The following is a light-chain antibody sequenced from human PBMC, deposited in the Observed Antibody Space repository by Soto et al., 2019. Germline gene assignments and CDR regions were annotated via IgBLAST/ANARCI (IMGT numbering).Light chain of an antibody. CDR1: SSNIGAGYD. Sequence: QSVLTQPPSVSGAPGQRVTISCTGSSSNIGAGYDVHWYQQLPGTAPKLLIYGNNNRPTGVPDRFSDTKYDTTATLAITRLQAEDEADYYCQSYDSSLSGYVFGTGTKVTV. CDR3: QSYDSSLSGYV. J-gene: IGLJ1*01. CDR2: GNN. V-gene: IGLV1-40*01.